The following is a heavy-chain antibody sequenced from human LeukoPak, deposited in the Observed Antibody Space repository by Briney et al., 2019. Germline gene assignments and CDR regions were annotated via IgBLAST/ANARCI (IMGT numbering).Heavy chain of an antibody. J-gene: IGHJ4*02. CDR1: GFTFDDYT. CDR3: AKGSGWSDVGFDY. D-gene: IGHD6-19*01. V-gene: IGHV3-43*01. CDR2: ISWDGGST. Sequence: GGSLRLSCAASGFTFDDYTMHWVRQAPGKGLEWVSLISWDGGSTYYADSVKGRFTISRDNSKNSLYLQMNSLRTEDTALYYCAKGSGWSDVGFDYWGQGTLVTVSS.